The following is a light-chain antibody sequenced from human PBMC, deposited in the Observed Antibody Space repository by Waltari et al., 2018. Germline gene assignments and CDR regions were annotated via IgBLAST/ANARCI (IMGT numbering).Light chain of an antibody. J-gene: IGKJ2*01. CDR2: DAS. Sequence: IVLTQSPATLSLSPGERATPSCRASQTVSTYLAWFQQKPGQAPRLLIYDASNRAPGIPARFSGSGSGTDFSLAISSLQSEDFAVYYCQQYNNWPPYTFGQGTKLEIK. V-gene: IGKV3-11*01. CDR3: QQYNNWPPYT. CDR1: QTVSTY.